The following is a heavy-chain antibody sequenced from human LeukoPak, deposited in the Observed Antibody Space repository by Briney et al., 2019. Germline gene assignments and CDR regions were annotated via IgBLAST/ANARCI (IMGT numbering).Heavy chain of an antibody. J-gene: IGHJ5*02. CDR1: GGSFSGYY. CDR2: INHSGST. Sequence: PSETLSLXCAVYGGSFSGYYWSWIRQPPGKGLEWIGEINHSGSTNYNTSLKSRVTISVDTSKNQFSLKLSSVTAADTAVYYCARGPTNCCTNGVCYTRDWAHNWFDPWGQGTLVTVSS. D-gene: IGHD2-8*01. V-gene: IGHV4-34*01. CDR3: ARGPTNCCTNGVCYTRDWAHNWFDP.